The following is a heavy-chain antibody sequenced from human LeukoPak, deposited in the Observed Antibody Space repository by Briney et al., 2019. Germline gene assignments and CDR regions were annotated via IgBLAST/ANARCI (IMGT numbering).Heavy chain of an antibody. CDR1: GGSISSYY. V-gene: IGHV4-4*07. J-gene: IGHJ4*02. Sequence: PSETLSLTCTVSGGSISSYYWSWIRQPAGKGLEWIGRIYTSGSTNYNPSLKSRVTISVDTSKNQFSLKLSSVTAADTAVYYCARHAPYGDYVGMYYFDYWGQGTLVTVSS. CDR2: IYTSGST. CDR3: ARHAPYGDYVGMYYFDY. D-gene: IGHD4-17*01.